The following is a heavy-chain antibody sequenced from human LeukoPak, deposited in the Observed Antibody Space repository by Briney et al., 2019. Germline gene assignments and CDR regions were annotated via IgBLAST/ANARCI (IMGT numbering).Heavy chain of an antibody. J-gene: IGHJ4*02. CDR2: INHSGST. D-gene: IGHD3-10*01. V-gene: IGHV4-34*09. CDR3: ARAGSGSYYSFFDY. Sequence: SETLSLTCAVSGGSFSGYYWTWIRQSPGKGLEWIGEINHSGSTNYNPSLTRRVTISVDTSKNQFSLKLSSVTAADTAVYYCARAGSGSYYSFFDYWGQGTLVTVSS. CDR1: GGSFSGYY.